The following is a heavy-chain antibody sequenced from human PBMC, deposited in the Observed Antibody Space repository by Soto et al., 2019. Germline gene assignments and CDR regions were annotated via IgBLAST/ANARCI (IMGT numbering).Heavy chain of an antibody. CDR1: GGTFSSYA. CDR2: IIPIFGTA. CDR3: ARVGGVDSSSWYYDWFDP. J-gene: IGHJ5*02. Sequence: QVQLVQSGAEVKKPGSSVKVSCKASGGTFSSYAISWVRQAPGQGLKWMGGIIPIFGTANYAQKFQGRVTITADESTSTAYMELSSLRSEDTAVYYCARVGGVDSSSWYYDWFDPWGQGTLVTVSS. D-gene: IGHD6-13*01. V-gene: IGHV1-69*01.